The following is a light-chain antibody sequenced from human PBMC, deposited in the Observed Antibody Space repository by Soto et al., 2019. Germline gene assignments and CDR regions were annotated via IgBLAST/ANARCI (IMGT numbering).Light chain of an antibody. CDR3: QQSYSTPYT. V-gene: IGKV1-39*01. CDR1: QRISTY. CDR2: AAS. Sequence: DIQMTQSPSSLSASVGDRVTITCRASQRISTYLNWYQQKPGKAPNLLIYAASSLQSGVPSMFSGSVSGTDFTLTISSLQPADFVTYFCQQSYSTPYTFGRGTKLEIK. J-gene: IGKJ2*01.